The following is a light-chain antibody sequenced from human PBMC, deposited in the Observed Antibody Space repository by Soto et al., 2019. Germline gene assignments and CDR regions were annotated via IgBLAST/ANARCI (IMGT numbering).Light chain of an antibody. CDR3: GTWDSSLSAVV. J-gene: IGLJ2*01. V-gene: IGLV1-51*01. CDR1: SSNIGNNY. Sequence: QSVLTQPPSVSAAPGQKVTISCSGGSSNIGNNYVSWYQQLPGTATKLLIYDNNKRPSGIPDRFSGSKSGTSATLGITGLQTGDEADYYCGTWDSSLSAVVFGGGTKRTVL. CDR2: DNN.